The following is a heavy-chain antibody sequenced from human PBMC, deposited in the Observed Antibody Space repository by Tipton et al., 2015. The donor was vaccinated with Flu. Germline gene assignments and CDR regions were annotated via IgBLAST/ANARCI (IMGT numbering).Heavy chain of an antibody. Sequence: TLSLTCSVSGDSVASPYFWGWIRQPPGKGLEWIGNIGQSGNTYYSPSLRSRVTMSVDRSKNQFSLTLGSVTAADTAVYYCARRDYINYVSDPNNWFDSWGQGTLVTVSS. CDR1: GDSVASPYF. CDR2: IGQSGNT. J-gene: IGHJ5*01. CDR3: ARRDYINYVSDPNNWFDS. V-gene: IGHV4-38-2*01. D-gene: IGHD4-11*01.